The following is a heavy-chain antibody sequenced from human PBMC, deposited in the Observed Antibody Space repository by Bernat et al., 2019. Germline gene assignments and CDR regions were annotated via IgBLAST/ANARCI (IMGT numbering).Heavy chain of an antibody. Sequence: QVQLQESGPGLVKPSETLSLTCTVSGGSISSYYWSWIRQPPGKGLEWIGYIYYSGSTNYNPSLKSRVTISVDTSKNQFSLKLSSVTAADTAVYYCARLECGYSIFDYWGQGTLVTVSS. D-gene: IGHD5-18*01. CDR1: GGSISSYY. CDR3: ARLECGYSIFDY. V-gene: IGHV4-59*01. CDR2: IYYSGST. J-gene: IGHJ4*02.